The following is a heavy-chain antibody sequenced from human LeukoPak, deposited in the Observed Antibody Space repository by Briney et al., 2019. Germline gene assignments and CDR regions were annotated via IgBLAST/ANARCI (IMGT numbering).Heavy chain of an antibody. V-gene: IGHV1-8*01. D-gene: IGHD6-13*01. CDR1: GYTFTSYD. J-gene: IGHJ6*03. CDR2: MNPNSGNT. Sequence: ASVKVSCKASGYTFTSYDINWVRQATGKGLEWMGWMNPNSGNTGYAQKFQGRVTMTRNTSISTAYMELSSLRSEDTAVYYCARSIAAAGRQRRGHYYYMDVWGKGTTVTVSS. CDR3: ARSIAAAGRQRRGHYYYMDV.